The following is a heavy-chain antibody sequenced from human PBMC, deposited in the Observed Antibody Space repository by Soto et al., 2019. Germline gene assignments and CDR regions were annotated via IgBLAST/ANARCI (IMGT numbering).Heavy chain of an antibody. V-gene: IGHV4-59*08. CDR1: GGTTSPDR. Sequence: SQTLSLTCTGSGGTTSPDRWRLFRQPPGKGLEWIGYIYYSGSTNYNPSLKSRVTISADTSKNQLSLKLSSVTAADTAVYYCARHLLWHDSGGYPNLGLDYWGQGALGSLSS. CDR3: ARHLLWHDSGGYPNLGLDY. J-gene: IGHJ4*02. CDR2: IYYSGST. D-gene: IGHD3-22*01.